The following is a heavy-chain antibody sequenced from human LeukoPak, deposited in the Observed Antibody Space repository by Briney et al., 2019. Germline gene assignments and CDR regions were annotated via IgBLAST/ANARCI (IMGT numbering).Heavy chain of an antibody. CDR1: GFAFTRSW. Sequence: GGSLRLSCAASGFAFTRSWMHWVRQAPGKGLEWVSRINYDGSSTNYADSVKGRFTISRDNAKNTLFLQMTSLRVDDAAVYYFTRYSYGSYYFDYWGQGTPVTVSS. D-gene: IGHD5-18*01. CDR3: TRYSYGSYYFDY. V-gene: IGHV3-74*01. J-gene: IGHJ4*02. CDR2: INYDGSST.